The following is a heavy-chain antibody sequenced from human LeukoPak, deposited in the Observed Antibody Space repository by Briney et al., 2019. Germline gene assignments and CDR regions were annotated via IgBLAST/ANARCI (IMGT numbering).Heavy chain of an antibody. D-gene: IGHD3-22*01. V-gene: IGHV4-4*02. CDR2: IYHSGST. Sequence: SETLSLTCAVSGGSISSSNWWSWVRQPPGKGLEWIGEIYHSGSTNYNPSLKSRVTISVDKSKNQFSLKLSSVTAADTAVYYCARGRVYYDSSGNYYGMDVWGQGTTVTVSS. CDR1: GGSISSSNW. CDR3: ARGRVYYDSSGNYYGMDV. J-gene: IGHJ6*02.